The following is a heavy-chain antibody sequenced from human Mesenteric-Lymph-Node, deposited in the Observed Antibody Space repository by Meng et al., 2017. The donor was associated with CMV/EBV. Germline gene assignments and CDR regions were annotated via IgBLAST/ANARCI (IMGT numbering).Heavy chain of an antibody. CDR1: GFTFSSYA. CDR3: ARDKMATITYYYYGMDV. D-gene: IGHD5-24*01. J-gene: IGHJ6*02. V-gene: IGHV3-21*01. Sequence: GESLKISCAASGFTFSSYAMSWVRQAPGKGLEWVSSISSSSSYIYYADSVKGRFTISRDNAKNSLYLQMNSLRAEDTAVYYCARDKMATITYYYYGMDVWGQGTTVTVSS. CDR2: ISSSSSYI.